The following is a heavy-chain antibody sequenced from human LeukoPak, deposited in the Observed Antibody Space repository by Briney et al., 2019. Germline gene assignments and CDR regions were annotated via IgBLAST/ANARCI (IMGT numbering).Heavy chain of an antibody. D-gene: IGHD3-22*01. CDR1: GYTFTGYY. CDR2: ISAYNGNT. Sequence: ASVKVSCKASGYTFTGYYMHWVRQAPGQGLEWMGWISAYNGNTNYAQKLQGRVTMTTDTSTSTAYMELRSLRSDDTAVYYCARDLGSYYYDSSGYLAKHSDYWGQGTLVTVSS. CDR3: ARDLGSYYYDSSGYLAKHSDY. V-gene: IGHV1-18*04. J-gene: IGHJ4*02.